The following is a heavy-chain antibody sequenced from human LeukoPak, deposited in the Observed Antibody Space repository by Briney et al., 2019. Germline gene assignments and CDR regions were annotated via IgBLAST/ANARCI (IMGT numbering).Heavy chain of an antibody. CDR2: ISSSSFKI. J-gene: IGHJ4*02. D-gene: IGHD5-12*01. Sequence: PGGSLRLSCAASEFTFVRYAMNWVRQAPGKGLEWVSYISSSSFKIGYADSVKGRFTISRDNAKNLVYLQMNSLRVEDTAVYYCVNLGYSDGGQGTLVTVSS. V-gene: IGHV3-48*04. CDR3: VNLGYSD. CDR1: EFTFVRYA.